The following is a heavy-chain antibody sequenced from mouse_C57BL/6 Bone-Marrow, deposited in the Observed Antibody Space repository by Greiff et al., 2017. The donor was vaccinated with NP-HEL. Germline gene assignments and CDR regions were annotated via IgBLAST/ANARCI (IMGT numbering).Heavy chain of an antibody. CDR2: ISYDGSN. CDR3: ARADYYGSSYVTEYFDV. D-gene: IGHD1-1*01. CDR1: GYSITSGYY. J-gene: IGHJ1*03. Sequence: DVQLQESGPGLVKPSQSLSLTCSVTGYSITSGYYWNWIRQFPGNKLEWMGYISYDGSNNYNPSLKNRISITRDTSKNQFFLKLNSVTTEDTATYYCARADYYGSSYVTEYFDVWGTGTTVTVSS. V-gene: IGHV3-6*01.